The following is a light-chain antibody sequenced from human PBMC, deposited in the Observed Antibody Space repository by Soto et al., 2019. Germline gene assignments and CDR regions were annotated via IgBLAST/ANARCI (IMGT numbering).Light chain of an antibody. CDR2: SAS. V-gene: IGKV1-27*01. CDR1: QAISDY. J-gene: IGKJ1*01. Sequence: DIQMTQSPSSVSASVGDRVTVTCRASQAISDYLACYQRKPGKVLDPLISSASTLQSGAPSRLTASGSGTELAPTISSLQTDDFSTYYCQQYHSYWTFGQGTKVDIK. CDR3: QQYHSYWT.